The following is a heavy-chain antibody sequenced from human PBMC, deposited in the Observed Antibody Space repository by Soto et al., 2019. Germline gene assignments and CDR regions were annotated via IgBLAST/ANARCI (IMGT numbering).Heavy chain of an antibody. V-gene: IGHV3-72*01. Sequence: EVQLVESGGGLVQPGGSLRLSCAASGFTFSDHYMDWVRQAPGKGLEWVGRTRNKANSYTTKYAASVEGRITISRDDSKNFTDLQMNSLKTEDTAVYYCSRISTLYYFYFWGQGTLVTVSS. J-gene: IGHJ4*02. CDR1: GFTFSDHY. CDR2: TRNKANSYTT. D-gene: IGHD4-17*01. CDR3: SRISTLYYFYF.